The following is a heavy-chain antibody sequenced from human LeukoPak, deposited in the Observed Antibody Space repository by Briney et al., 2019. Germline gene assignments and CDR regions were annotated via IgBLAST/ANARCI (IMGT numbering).Heavy chain of an antibody. D-gene: IGHD3-16*01. CDR2: ISYDGSNK. CDR3: AKDRIRLTTFGYYYYGMDV. J-gene: IGHJ6*02. V-gene: IGHV3-30*18. CDR1: GFTCSSYG. Sequence: GGSLRLSCAASGFTCSSYGMQWVRQAPGKGLKWGAVISYDGSNKYYADYVKGRFTIYRDNGENTLYLQINSLRTEDAAVYFCAKDRIRLTTFGYYYYGMDVWGQGTTVTGSS.